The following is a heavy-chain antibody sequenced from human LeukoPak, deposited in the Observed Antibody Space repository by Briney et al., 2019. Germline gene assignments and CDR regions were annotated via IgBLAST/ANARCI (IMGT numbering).Heavy chain of an antibody. V-gene: IGHV4-39*07. J-gene: IGHJ4*02. CDR2: IYYSGTT. CDR3: ASLNYDILTGYFSFDY. CDR1: GGSISSSSDY. D-gene: IGHD3-9*01. Sequence: SETLSLTCTVSGGSISSSSDYWGWIRQPPGKGLEWIGSIYYSGTTYYHPSLKSRLTISVDTSKNQFSLKLSSVTAADTAVYYCASLNYDILTGYFSFDYWGQGTLVTVSS.